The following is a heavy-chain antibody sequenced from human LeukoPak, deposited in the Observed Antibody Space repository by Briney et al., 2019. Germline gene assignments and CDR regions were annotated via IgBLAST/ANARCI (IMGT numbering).Heavy chain of an antibody. Sequence: PGGSLRLSCAVSGFTFSNYDVHWVRQATGKGLEWVSGIDTAGDTYYPGSVKGRFTISRENAKNSLYLQMNSLRAGDTAVYYCARVYCSGGICHFDYWGQGTLVTVSS. CDR2: IDTAGDT. J-gene: IGHJ4*02. D-gene: IGHD2-15*01. V-gene: IGHV3-13*01. CDR3: ARVYCSGGICHFDY. CDR1: GFTFSNYD.